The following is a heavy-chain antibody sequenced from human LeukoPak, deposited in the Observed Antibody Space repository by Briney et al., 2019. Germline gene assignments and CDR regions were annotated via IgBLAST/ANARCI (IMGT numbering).Heavy chain of an antibody. CDR2: ISYDGSNK. J-gene: IGHJ4*02. CDR3: AKRGLDGYSSSWYRGEDEKAELDY. V-gene: IGHV3-30*18. D-gene: IGHD6-13*01. CDR1: GFTFSSFG. Sequence: GGSLRLSCAASGFTFSSFGMHWVRQAPGKGLEWVAVISYDGSNKYYADSVKGRFTISRDNSKNTLYLQMNSLRAEDTAVYYCAKRGLDGYSSSWYRGEDEKAELDYWSQGTLVTVSS.